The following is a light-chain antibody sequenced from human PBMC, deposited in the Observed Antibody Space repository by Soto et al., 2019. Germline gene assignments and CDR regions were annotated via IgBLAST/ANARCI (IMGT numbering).Light chain of an antibody. CDR2: EGS. CDR3: CSYAGSSTVV. V-gene: IGLV2-23*01. Sequence: QSALTQPASVSGSPGPSITISCTGTSSDVGSYNLVSWYQQHPGKAPKLMIYEGSKRPSGVSNRFSGCKSGNTASLTISGLQAEDEADYYCCSYAGSSTVVFGGGTKLTVL. J-gene: IGLJ2*01. CDR1: SSDVGSYNL.